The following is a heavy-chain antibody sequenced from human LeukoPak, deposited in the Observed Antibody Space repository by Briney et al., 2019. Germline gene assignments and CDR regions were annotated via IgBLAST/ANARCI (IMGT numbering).Heavy chain of an antibody. CDR1: GFTLGNYW. CDR2: IKHDGYER. J-gene: IGHJ5*02. D-gene: IGHD2-2*01. Sequence: PGGSLRLSCVAPGFTLGNYWMSWVRQAPGEGLEWVASIKHDGYERNYVGSAKGRFTISRDSAENSLFLQMNSLSAEDTAMYYCVRGTNTFFAGWFDPWGQGTQVTVSS. V-gene: IGHV3-7*01. CDR3: VRGTNTFFAGWFDP.